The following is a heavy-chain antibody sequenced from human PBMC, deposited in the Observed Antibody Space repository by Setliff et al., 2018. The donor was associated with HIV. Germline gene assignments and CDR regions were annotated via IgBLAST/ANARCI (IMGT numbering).Heavy chain of an antibody. D-gene: IGHD2-21*02. V-gene: IGHV4-59*08. CDR3: ARSSRGSLRDLDY. CDR2: GYYSGIT. CDR1: GGSISNYY. Sequence: SETLSPTCTVSGGSISNYYWSWIRQPPGKGLEWVGCGYYSGITHYDPSLKSRVSISVDASKNQFSLRLNSVTVADTAVYFCARSSRGSLRDLDYWGPGTRVTVS. J-gene: IGHJ4*02.